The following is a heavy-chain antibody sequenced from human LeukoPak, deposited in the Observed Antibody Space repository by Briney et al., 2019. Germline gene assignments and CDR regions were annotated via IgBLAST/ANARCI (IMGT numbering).Heavy chain of an antibody. V-gene: IGHV4-59*01. D-gene: IGHD1-1*01. CDR1: GGSISSYY. CDR2: IYYSGST. Sequence: SESLSLTCTVSGGSISSYYRSWIRQPPGKGLEWIGYIYYSGSTNYNPSLKSRVTISVDTSKNQFSLKLSSVTAADTAVYYCARGTTGTRVNAFDIWGQGTMVTVSS. J-gene: IGHJ3*02. CDR3: ARGTTGTRVNAFDI.